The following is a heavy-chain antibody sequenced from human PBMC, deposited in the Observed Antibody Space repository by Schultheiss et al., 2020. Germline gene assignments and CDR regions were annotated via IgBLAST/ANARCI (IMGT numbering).Heavy chain of an antibody. V-gene: IGHV3-7*01. J-gene: IGHJ3*02. CDR1: GFTFSSYW. D-gene: IGHD3-22*01. CDR2: IKQDGSEK. Sequence: GGSLRLSCAASGFTFSSYWMSWVRQAPGKGLEWVANIKQDGSEKYYVDSVKGRFTISRDNAKNSLYLQMNSLRAEDTAVYYCARVAFHYYDSSGAFDIWGQGTMVTGSS. CDR3: ARVAFHYYDSSGAFDI.